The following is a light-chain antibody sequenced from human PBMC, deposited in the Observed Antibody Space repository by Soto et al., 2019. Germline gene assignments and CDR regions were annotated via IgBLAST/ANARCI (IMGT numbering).Light chain of an antibody. CDR2: DNN. CDR3: ASWDDSLNCLL. J-gene: IGLJ1*01. CDR1: SSNIGINA. Sequence: QPVLTQPPSASGTPGQRVTISCSGSSSNIGINAVNWYQQLPGTAPKLLMYDNNQRPSGVPDRVSGSKSGTSASLAISGLQSDDEADYYCASWDDSLNCLLFGTGTKLTVL. V-gene: IGLV1-44*01.